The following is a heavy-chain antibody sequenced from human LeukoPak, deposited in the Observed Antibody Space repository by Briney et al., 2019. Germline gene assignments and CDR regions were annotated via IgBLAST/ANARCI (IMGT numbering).Heavy chain of an antibody. D-gene: IGHD3-22*01. CDR1: GFTFDDYG. CDR3: SREGYDSSRYFGSFDY. V-gene: IGHV3-20*01. Sequence: GGSLRLSCAASGFTFDDYGMGWVRQAPGKGLEWVSGINWNGGGTGYADPVKGRFTISRDNAKNCLYLQINLLTAGDRALYPVSREGYDSSRYFGSFDYWGQGTLVTVSS. J-gene: IGHJ4*02. CDR2: INWNGGGT.